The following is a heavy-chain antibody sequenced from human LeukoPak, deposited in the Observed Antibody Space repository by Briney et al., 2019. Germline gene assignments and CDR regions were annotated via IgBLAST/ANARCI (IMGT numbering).Heavy chain of an antibody. Sequence: ASVKVSCKASGYTFTSYGISWVRQAPGQGLEWMGWISAYNGNTNYAQKLQGRVTMTTDTSTSTAYMELRSLRSDDTAAYYCARGNDPYYYDSKDGMDVWGQGTTVTVSS. CDR3: ARGNDPYYYDSKDGMDV. D-gene: IGHD3-22*01. CDR2: ISAYNGNT. J-gene: IGHJ6*02. CDR1: GYTFTSYG. V-gene: IGHV1-18*01.